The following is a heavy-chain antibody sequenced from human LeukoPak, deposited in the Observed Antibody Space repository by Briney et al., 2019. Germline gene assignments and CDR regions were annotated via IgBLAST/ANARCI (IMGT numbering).Heavy chain of an antibody. CDR3: ARADYGGTYYYYYYMDV. CDR1: GGSISSYY. Sequence: SETLSLTCTVSGGSISSYYWSWIRQPPGKGLEWIGYIYYSESTNYNPSLKSRVTISVDTSKNQFSLKLSSVTAADTAVYYCARADYGGTYYYYYYMDVWGKGTTVTVSS. V-gene: IGHV4-59*01. J-gene: IGHJ6*03. D-gene: IGHD4-23*01. CDR2: IYYSEST.